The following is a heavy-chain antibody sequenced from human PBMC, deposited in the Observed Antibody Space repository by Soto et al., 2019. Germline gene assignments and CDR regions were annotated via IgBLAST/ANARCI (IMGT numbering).Heavy chain of an antibody. CDR1: GFTFSSYA. J-gene: IGHJ6*02. Sequence: QVQLVESGGGVVQPGRSLRLSCAASGFTFSSYAMHWVRQAPGKGLEWVAVISYDGSNKYYADSVKGRFTISRDNSKNTRYLQMNSLRAEDTAVYYCAGDSSSWYGMDVWGQGTTVTVSS. CDR3: AGDSSSWYGMDV. D-gene: IGHD6-13*01. CDR2: ISYDGSNK. V-gene: IGHV3-30-3*01.